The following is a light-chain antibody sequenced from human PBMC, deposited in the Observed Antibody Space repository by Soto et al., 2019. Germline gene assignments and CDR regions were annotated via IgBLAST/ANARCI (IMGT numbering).Light chain of an antibody. CDR1: QSLLHSNGYNY. CDR3: MQALQTPLT. Sequence: EIVMTQSPLSLPVTPGEPASISCRSSQSLLHSNGYNYLDWYLQKPGQSPQLLIYLGSNRASGVPDRFSCSGSGTEFTLKISRVEAEDVGVYYCMQALQTPLTFGGGTKVEIK. CDR2: LGS. J-gene: IGKJ4*01. V-gene: IGKV2-28*01.